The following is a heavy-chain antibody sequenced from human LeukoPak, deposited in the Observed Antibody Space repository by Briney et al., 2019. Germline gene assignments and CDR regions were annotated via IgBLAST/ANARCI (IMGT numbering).Heavy chain of an antibody. V-gene: IGHV4-34*01. Sequence: PSETLSLTCAVYGGSFSGYYWSWIRQPPRKGLEWIGEINHSGSTNYNPSLKSRVTISVDTSKNQFSLKLSSVTAADTAVYYCARRGKMVQPTYYYYMDVWGKGTTVTVSS. CDR1: GGSFSGYY. J-gene: IGHJ6*03. CDR3: ARRGKMVQPTYYYYMDV. CDR2: INHSGST. D-gene: IGHD3-10*01.